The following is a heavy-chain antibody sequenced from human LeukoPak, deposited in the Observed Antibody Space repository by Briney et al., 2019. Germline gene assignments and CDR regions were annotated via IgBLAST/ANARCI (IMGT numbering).Heavy chain of an antibody. CDR1: GFTFSSYS. V-gene: IGHV3-48*04. Sequence: GGSLRLSCAASGFTFSSYSMNWVRQAPGKGLEWVSYISSSSSTIYYADSVKGRFTISRDNAKNSLYLQMNSLRAEDTAVYYCAGDVGDLPLGNWGQGTLVTVSS. CDR2: ISSSSSTI. D-gene: IGHD3-10*01. CDR3: AGDVGDLPLGN. J-gene: IGHJ4*01.